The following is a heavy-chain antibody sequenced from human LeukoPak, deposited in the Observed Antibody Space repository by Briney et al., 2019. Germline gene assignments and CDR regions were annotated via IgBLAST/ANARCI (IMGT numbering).Heavy chain of an antibody. J-gene: IGHJ4*02. V-gene: IGHV4-4*07. CDR1: GGSISSYY. D-gene: IGHD3-22*01. CDR3: ARDTGRSYYDSSGYDY. CDR2: IYTSGST. Sequence: SETLSLTCTVSGGSISSYYWSWIRQPAGKGLEWIGRIYTSGSTNYNPSLKSRVTMSVDTSENQFSLKLSSVTAADTAVYYCARDTGRSYYDSSGYDYWGQGTLVTVSS.